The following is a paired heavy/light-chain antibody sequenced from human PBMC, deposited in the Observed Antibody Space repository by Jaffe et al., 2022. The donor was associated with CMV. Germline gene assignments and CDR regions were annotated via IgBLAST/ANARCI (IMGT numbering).Light chain of an antibody. CDR2: DVN. Sequence: QSALTQPASVSGSPGQSITISCTGTSSDVGGYNYVSWYQQHPAKAPKLMIYDVNNRPSGVSNRFSGSKSGNTASLTISGLQAEDEADYYCSSYTSSNTRVFGGGTKLTVL. CDR3: SSYTSSNTRV. J-gene: IGLJ2*01. CDR1: SSDVGGYNY. V-gene: IGLV2-14*03.
Heavy chain of an antibody. V-gene: IGHV3-33*08. CDR2: IWYDGSKK. Sequence: VQLVESGGGVVQPGRSLRLSCAASGFTFSTYGMHWVRQAPGKGLEWVAAIWYDGSKKYYADSVKGRFTISRDNSKDTLYLQMNSLRAEDTAVYYCARDSSDWVSNYDILTGPYMDVWGKGTTVTVSS. J-gene: IGHJ6*03. CDR3: ARDSSDWVSNYDILTGPYMDV. CDR1: GFTFSTYG. D-gene: IGHD3-9*01.